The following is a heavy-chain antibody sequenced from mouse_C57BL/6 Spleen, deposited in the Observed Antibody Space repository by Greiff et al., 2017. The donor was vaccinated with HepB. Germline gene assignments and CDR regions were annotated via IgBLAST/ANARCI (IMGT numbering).Heavy chain of an antibody. CDR1: GFTFSDYG. CDR2: ISSGSSTI. CDR3: ARRWLLPDWYVDV. J-gene: IGHJ1*03. D-gene: IGHD2-3*01. Sequence: EVKVVESGGGLVKPGGSLKLSCAASGFTFSDYGMHWVRQAPEKGLEWVAYISSGSSTIYYADTVKGRFTISRDNAKNTLFLQMTSLRSEDTAMYYCARRWLLPDWYVDVWGTGTTVTVSS. V-gene: IGHV5-17*01.